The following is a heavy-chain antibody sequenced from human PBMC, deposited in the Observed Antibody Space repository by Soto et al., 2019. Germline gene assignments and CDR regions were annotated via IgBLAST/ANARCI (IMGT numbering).Heavy chain of an antibody. J-gene: IGHJ4*02. D-gene: IGHD1-26*01. CDR2: ISYDGNVK. CDR3: ARDFIVGAPDYFDY. CDR1: GFTFSDYP. V-gene: IGHV3-30-3*01. Sequence: QVQLVESGGGVVQTGRSLSLSCAASGFTFSDYPMHWVRQAPGKGLEWVAVISYDGNVKYYVDSVKGRFTISRDDSKNTLYLQMNSLRVDDTAVYYCARDFIVGAPDYFDYWGQGTLVTVSS.